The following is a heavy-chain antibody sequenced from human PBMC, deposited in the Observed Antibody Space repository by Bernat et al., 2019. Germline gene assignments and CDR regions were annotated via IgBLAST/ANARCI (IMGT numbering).Heavy chain of an antibody. CDR1: GFTFSSYA. CDR2: ISYDGSNK. CDR3: ARDGGGLDP. D-gene: IGHD3-16*01. Sequence: QVQLVESGGGVVQAGRSLRLSCAASGFTFSSYAMHWVRQAPGKGPEWVAVISYDGSNKYYADSVKGRFTISRDNSKNTLYLQMNSLRAEDTAVYYCARDGGGLDPWGQGTLVTVSS. J-gene: IGHJ5*02. V-gene: IGHV3-30-3*01.